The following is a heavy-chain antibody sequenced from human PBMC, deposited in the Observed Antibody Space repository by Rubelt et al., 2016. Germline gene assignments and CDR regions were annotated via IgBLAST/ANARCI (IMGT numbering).Heavy chain of an antibody. CDR2: ISASNGNT. J-gene: IGHJ5*02. CDR1: GYTFTSYG. D-gene: IGHD6-19*01. V-gene: IGHV1-18*01. Sequence: QVQLVQSGAEVKKPGASVKVSCKASGYTFTSYGISWVRQAPGQGLAWMGWISASNGNTNYAQKRQGRVTMTTDTSTSTAYMELRSLRSDDTAVYYCARDKEWLATRGFQNWFDPWGQGTLVTVSS. CDR3: ARDKEWLATRGFQNWFDP.